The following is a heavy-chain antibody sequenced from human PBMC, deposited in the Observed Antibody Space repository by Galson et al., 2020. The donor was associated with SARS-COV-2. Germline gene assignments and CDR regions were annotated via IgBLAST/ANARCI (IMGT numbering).Heavy chain of an antibody. J-gene: IGHJ4*02. CDR2: IYSDGSSA. CDR3: VRDHSYYYHHTLLDY. D-gene: IGHD3-10*01. Sequence: GESLKISCAASGFTFSSYWMHWVRQAPGKGLVWVSRIYSDGSSATYADSVKGRFTISRDNAQNTLYLQMNSLRVEDTAVYYCVRDHSYYYHHTLLDYWGQGTLVTVSS. CDR1: GFTFSSYW. V-gene: IGHV3-74*01.